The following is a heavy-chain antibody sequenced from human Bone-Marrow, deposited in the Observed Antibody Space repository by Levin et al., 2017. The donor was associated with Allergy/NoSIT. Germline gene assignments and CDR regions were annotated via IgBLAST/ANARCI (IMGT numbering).Heavy chain of an antibody. CDR1: GGSISSSSYY. V-gene: IGHV4-39*01. D-gene: IGHD6-13*01. CDR2: IYYSGST. Sequence: PSETLSLTCTVSGGSISSSSYYWGWIRQPPGKGLEWIGSIYYSGSTYYNPSLKSRVTISVDTSKNQFSLKLSSVTAADTAVYYCARSNSSSWYEPYGAFDSWGQGTMVTVSS. J-gene: IGHJ3*02. CDR3: ARSNSSSWYEPYGAFDS.